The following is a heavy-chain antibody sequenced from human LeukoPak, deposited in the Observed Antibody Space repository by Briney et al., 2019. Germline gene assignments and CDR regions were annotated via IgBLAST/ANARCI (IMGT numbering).Heavy chain of an antibody. Sequence: ASVKVSCKASGGTFSSYAISWVRQAPGQGLEWMGGIIPIFGTANYAQKFQGRVTITADESTSTAYMELSSLRSEDTAVYYCARGTNDYSNYFDYYYYYMDVWGKGTTVTVSS. CDR2: IIPIFGTA. D-gene: IGHD4-11*01. J-gene: IGHJ6*03. CDR1: GGTFSSYA. V-gene: IGHV1-69*13. CDR3: ARGTNDYSNYFDYYYYYMDV.